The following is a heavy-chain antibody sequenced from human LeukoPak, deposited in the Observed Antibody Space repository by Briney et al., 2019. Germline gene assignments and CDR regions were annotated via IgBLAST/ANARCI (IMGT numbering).Heavy chain of an antibody. CDR3: TTHCSSTSCCTSYYYYYMDV. D-gene: IGHD2-2*02. J-gene: IGHJ6*03. Sequence: GGSLRLSCAASGFTFSNAWMSWVRQAPGKGLEWVGRIKSKTDGGTTGYAAPVKGRFTISRDDSKNTLYLQMNSLKTEDTAVYYCTTHCSSTSCCTSYYYYYMDVWGKGTTVTVSS. CDR2: IKSKTDGGTT. CDR1: GFTFSNAW. V-gene: IGHV3-15*01.